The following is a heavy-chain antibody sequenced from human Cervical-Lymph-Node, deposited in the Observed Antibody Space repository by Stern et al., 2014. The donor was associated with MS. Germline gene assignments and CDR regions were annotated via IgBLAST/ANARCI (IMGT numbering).Heavy chain of an antibody. V-gene: IGHV5-51*01. CDR3: ARVRPGSH. J-gene: IGHJ4*02. D-gene: IGHD1-14*01. CDR1: GYSFTSDW. CDR2: IYPGDSDT. Sequence: VQLVQSGAEVKRPGESLTISCTASGYSFTSDWIAWVRQKPGKGRDWMGIIYPGDSDTRYSPSFHGQVTISVDTSISAAYLQWDSLKASDSAMYYCARVRPGSHWGQGTLVIASS.